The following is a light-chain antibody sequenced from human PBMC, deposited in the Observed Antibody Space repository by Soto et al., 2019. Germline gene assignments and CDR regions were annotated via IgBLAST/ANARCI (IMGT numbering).Light chain of an antibody. Sequence: QSALTQPASVSGSPGQSITISCTGTSSDVGGYNYVSWYQQHPGKAPKVMIYEVSNRPSGVSHRFSGSKSGNTASLTISGLQTEDEADYYCSSFSSITREVFGGGTKLTVL. V-gene: IGLV2-14*01. CDR2: EVS. CDR3: SSFSSITREV. CDR1: SSDVGGYNY. J-gene: IGLJ2*01.